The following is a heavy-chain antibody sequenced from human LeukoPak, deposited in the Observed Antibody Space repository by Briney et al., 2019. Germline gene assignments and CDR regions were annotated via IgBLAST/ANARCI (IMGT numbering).Heavy chain of an antibody. CDR3: ARVGEELVLGKRGYFFDY. J-gene: IGHJ4*02. Sequence: SETLSLTCAVHGGSFSGYYWSWIRQPPGKGLEWIGEINHSGSTNYNPSLKSRVTISVDTSKNQFSLKLSSVTAADTAVYYCARVGEELVLGKRGYFFDYGDREPRDTVS. D-gene: IGHD2-8*01. CDR2: INHSGST. CDR1: GGSFSGYY. V-gene: IGHV4-34*01.